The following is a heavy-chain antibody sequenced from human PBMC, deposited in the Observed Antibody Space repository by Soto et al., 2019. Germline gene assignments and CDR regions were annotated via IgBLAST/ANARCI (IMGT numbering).Heavy chain of an antibody. J-gene: IGHJ4*02. Sequence: GGSLRLSCTASGFTFGDYAMSWFRQAPGKGLEWVGFIRSKAYGGTTEYAASVKGRFTISRDDSKSIAYLQMNSLKTEDTAVYYCTRVSGSWVGRVDYWGQGTLVTVSS. CDR2: IRSKAYGGTT. D-gene: IGHD6-13*01. CDR3: TRVSGSWVGRVDY. V-gene: IGHV3-49*03. CDR1: GFTFGDYA.